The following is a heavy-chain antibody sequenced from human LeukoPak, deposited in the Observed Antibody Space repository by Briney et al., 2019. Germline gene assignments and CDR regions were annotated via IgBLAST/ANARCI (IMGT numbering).Heavy chain of an antibody. CDR2: IYTSGST. CDR3: AKDQSSCSYAQPCPEY. D-gene: IGHD2-15*01. V-gene: IGHV4-4*07. J-gene: IGHJ4*02. CDR1: GGSISSYY. Sequence: TSETLSLTCTVSGGSISSYYWSWIRQPAGKGLEWIGRIYTSGSTNYNPSLKSRVTMSVDTSKNQFSLKLSSVTAADTAVYYCAKDQSSCSYAQPCPEYWGQGTLVTVSS.